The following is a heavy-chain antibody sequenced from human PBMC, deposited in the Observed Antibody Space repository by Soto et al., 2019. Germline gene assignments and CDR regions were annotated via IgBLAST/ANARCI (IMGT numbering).Heavy chain of an antibody. Sequence: ASVKVACKASGYTFTDYYIHWVRQAPGQGLEWMGWVNIYSGGTNQAPKLRGRITMTRVTSITTAYMELRGLTFDDTAVYFCARRGPKQTWFDPWGQGTLVTVSS. CDR1: GYTFTDYY. CDR2: VNIYSGGT. CDR3: ARRGPKQTWFDP. J-gene: IGHJ5*02. D-gene: IGHD6-13*01. V-gene: IGHV1-2*02.